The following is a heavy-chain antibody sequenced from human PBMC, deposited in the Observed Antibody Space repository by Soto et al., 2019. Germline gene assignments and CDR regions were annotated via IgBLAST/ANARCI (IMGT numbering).Heavy chain of an antibody. CDR1: GGTFSSYA. J-gene: IGHJ4*02. CDR3: ARDRYCSGGSCSQVDY. D-gene: IGHD2-15*01. Sequence: QVQLVQSGAEVKKPGSSVKVSCKASGGTFSSYAISWVRQAPGQGLEWMGGIIPIFGTANYAQKFQGRVTITADKSTSTAYMELRSLRSDDTAVYYCARDRYCSGGSCSQVDYWGQGTLVTVSS. CDR2: IIPIFGTA. V-gene: IGHV1-69*06.